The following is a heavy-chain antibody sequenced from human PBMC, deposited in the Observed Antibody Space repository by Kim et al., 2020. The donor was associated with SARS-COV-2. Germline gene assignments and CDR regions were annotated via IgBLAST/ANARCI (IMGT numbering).Heavy chain of an antibody. CDR3: ARGRIPYYDFWSGYYKADWFDP. D-gene: IGHD3-3*01. Sequence: SETLSLTCAVYGGSFSGYYWSWIRQPPGKGLEWIGEINHSGSTNYNPSLKSRVTISVDTSKNQFSLKLSSVTAADTAVYYCARGRIPYYDFWSGYYKADWFDPWGQGTLVTVSS. J-gene: IGHJ5*02. CDR1: GGSFSGYY. CDR2: INHSGST. V-gene: IGHV4-34*01.